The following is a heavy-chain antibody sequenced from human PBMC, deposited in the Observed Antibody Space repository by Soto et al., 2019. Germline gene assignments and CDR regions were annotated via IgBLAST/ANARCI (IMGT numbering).Heavy chain of an antibody. CDR2: ISYDGSNK. CDR3: ASTYYVFGGGYPLGLNWLDP. J-gene: IGHJ5*02. D-gene: IGHD3-3*01. CDR1: GFTFSSYG. V-gene: IGHV3-30*03. Sequence: GGSLRLSCAASGFTFSSYGMHWVRQAPGKGLEWVAVISYDGSNKYYADSVKGRFTISRDNSKNTLYLQMNSLRAEDTAVYYCASTYYVFGGGYPLGLNWLDPWGQGTLVTVSS.